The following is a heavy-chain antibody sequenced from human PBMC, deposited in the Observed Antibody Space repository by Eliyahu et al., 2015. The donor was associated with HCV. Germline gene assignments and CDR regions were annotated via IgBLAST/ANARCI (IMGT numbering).Heavy chain of an antibody. J-gene: IGHJ4*02. Sequence: QVQLQQWGAGLLKPSETLSLTCAVYGGSFSGYYWSWIRQPPGKGLEWIGEINHSGSTNYNPSLKSRVTISVDTSKNQFSLKLSSVTAADTAVYYCARGRGIAARPLDYWGQGTLVTVSS. CDR1: GGSFSGYY. V-gene: IGHV4-34*01. CDR3: ARGRGIAARPLDY. D-gene: IGHD6-6*01. CDR2: INHSGST.